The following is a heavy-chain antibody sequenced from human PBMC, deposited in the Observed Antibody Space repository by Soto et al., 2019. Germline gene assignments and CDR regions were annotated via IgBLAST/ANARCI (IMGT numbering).Heavy chain of an antibody. V-gene: IGHV3-7*01. J-gene: IGHJ6*03. CDR2: IKQDGSEK. CDR3: ARASRDGYYYYYYYMDV. CDR1: GFTFSSYW. D-gene: IGHD2-21*02. Sequence: GGSLRLSCAASGFTFSSYWMSWVRQAPGKGLEWVANIKQDGSEKYYVDSVKGRFTISRDNAKNSLYLQMNSLRAEDTAVYYCARASRDGYYYYYYYMDVWGKGTTVTVSS.